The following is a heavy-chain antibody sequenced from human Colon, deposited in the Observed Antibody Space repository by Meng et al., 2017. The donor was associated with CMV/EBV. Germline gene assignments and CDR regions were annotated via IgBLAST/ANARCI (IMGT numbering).Heavy chain of an antibody. CDR1: SVGTGNYH. V-gene: IGHV4-61*01. CDR3: VRGNYSSPFYFDT. D-gene: IGHD5-18*01. J-gene: IGHJ4*02. CDR2: IHYTGGT. Sequence: SVGTGNYHWSWIRQPPGQPLEYIGYIHYTGGTNYNPSLRSRVTISVDTSKNQFSLKLRSVTAADTAVYYCVRGNYSSPFYFDTWGRGTLVTVSS.